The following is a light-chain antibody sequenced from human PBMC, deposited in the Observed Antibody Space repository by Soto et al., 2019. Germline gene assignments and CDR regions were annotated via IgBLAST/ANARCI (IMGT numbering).Light chain of an antibody. CDR2: AAS. CDR1: QNIRSY. CDR3: QQSYNNPT. J-gene: IGKJ2*01. Sequence: DIQMTQSPSSLSASVRDRVTITCRASQNIRSYLNWYQLRPGKAPNLLIYAASRLQRGVPSRFSGSGSGTDFTLTISSLQPEDFATYYCQQSYNNPTFGQGTKVDIK. V-gene: IGKV1-39*01.